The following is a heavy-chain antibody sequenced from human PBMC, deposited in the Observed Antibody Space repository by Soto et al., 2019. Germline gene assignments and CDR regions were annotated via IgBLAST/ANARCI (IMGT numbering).Heavy chain of an antibody. J-gene: IGHJ5*02. CDR2: ISSSSSTI. CDR3: ARHPERIAEIGWFDP. V-gene: IGHV3-48*01. Sequence: EVQLVESGGGLVQPGGSLRLSCAASGFTFSRYSMNWVRQAPGTGLEWVSYISSSSSTIYYADSVKGRFTISRDNAKNSLYLQMNSLRAEDTAVYYCARHPERIAEIGWFDPWGQGTLVTVSS. CDR1: GFTFSRYS. D-gene: IGHD6-13*01.